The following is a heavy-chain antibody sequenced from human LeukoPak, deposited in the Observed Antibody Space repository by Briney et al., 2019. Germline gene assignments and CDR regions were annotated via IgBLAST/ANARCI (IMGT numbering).Heavy chain of an antibody. J-gene: IGHJ5*02. CDR2: MNPNSGNT. CDR3: VIVATFTGGEYNWFDP. CDR1: GYTFTSYD. V-gene: IGHV1-8*03. Sequence: ASVKVSCKASGYTFTSYDINWVRQATGQGLEWMGWMNPNSGNTGYAQKFQGRVTITRNTSISTAYMELSSLRSEDTAVYYCVIVATFTGGEYNWFDPWGQGTLVTVSS. D-gene: IGHD5-12*01.